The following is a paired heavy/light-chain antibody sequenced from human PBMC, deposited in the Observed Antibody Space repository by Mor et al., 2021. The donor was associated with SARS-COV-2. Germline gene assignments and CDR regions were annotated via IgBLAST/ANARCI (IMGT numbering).Heavy chain of an antibody. J-gene: IGHJ4*02. CDR3: ARGFGDAGWYLGGH. Sequence: QVQLVQSGSELKKPGASVKVSCKASGYTFTNYVMNWVRQAPGQGLEWMGWINTNTGNPTYAQGFTGRFVFSLDTSVSTTYLQISSLEPEDTAIYYCARGFGDAGWYLGGHWGQGTLVTVSS. D-gene: IGHD6-19*01. CDR1: GYTFTNYV. CDR2: INTNTGNP. V-gene: IGHV7-4-1*01.
Light chain of an antibody. Sequence: EIVMTQSPATLSVSPGDGATLSCRASQSVSSNLAWYQQQPGQAPRLLIYGASTRATGIPARFSGSGSGTEFTLTISSLQSEDFVVYYCLQYNNWPPELTFGGGTKVEIK. CDR2: GAS. V-gene: IGKV3-15*01. CDR1: QSVSSN. J-gene: IGKJ4*01. CDR3: LQYNNWPPELT.